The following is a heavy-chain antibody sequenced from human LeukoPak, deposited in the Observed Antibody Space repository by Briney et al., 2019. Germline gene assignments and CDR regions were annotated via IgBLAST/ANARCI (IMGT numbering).Heavy chain of an antibody. CDR1: GFTFSSYG. Sequence: GGSLRLSCAAPGFTFSSYGMHWVRQAPGKGLEWVAVISYEGGTQHYADSVKGRFIISRDNPRNTLYLQMNILRTEDTAVYYCAKEGTPQVSTWYDLWGQGTLVTVSS. J-gene: IGHJ5*02. CDR2: ISYEGGTQ. V-gene: IGHV3-30*18. CDR3: AKEGTPQVSTWYDL. D-gene: IGHD3-10*01.